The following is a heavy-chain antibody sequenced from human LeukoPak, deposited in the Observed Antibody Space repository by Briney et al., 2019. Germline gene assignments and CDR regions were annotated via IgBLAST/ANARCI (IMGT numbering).Heavy chain of an antibody. D-gene: IGHD2-2*01. Sequence: SETLSLTCTVSGGSISGYYWSWIRQPPGKGLEWIGEINHSGSTNYNPSLKSRVTISVDTSKNQFSLKLSSVTAADTAVYYCARRDKYQLLNFDYWGQGTLVTVSS. CDR1: GGSISGYY. CDR2: INHSGST. J-gene: IGHJ4*02. CDR3: ARRDKYQLLNFDY. V-gene: IGHV4-34*01.